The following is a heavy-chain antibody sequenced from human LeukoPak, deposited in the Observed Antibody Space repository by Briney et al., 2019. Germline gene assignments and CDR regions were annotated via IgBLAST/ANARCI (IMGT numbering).Heavy chain of an antibody. Sequence: SETLSLTCTVSGGSISSYYWSWIQQPPGKGLEWIGYIYYSGSTNYNPSLKSRVTISVDTSKNQFSLKLSSVTAADTAVYYCARVSAASFDYWGQGTLVTVSS. D-gene: IGHD6-13*01. V-gene: IGHV4-59*01. CDR3: ARVSAASFDY. J-gene: IGHJ4*02. CDR2: IYYSGST. CDR1: GGSISSYY.